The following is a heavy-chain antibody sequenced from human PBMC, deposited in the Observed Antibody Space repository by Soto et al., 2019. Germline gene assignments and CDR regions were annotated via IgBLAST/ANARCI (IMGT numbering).Heavy chain of an antibody. Sequence: VASVKVSCKASGGTFSSYAISWVRQAPGQGLEWMGGIIPIFGTANYAQKFQGRVTITADESTSTAYMELSSLRSEDTAVYYCARVSSRYNWNHNYGMDVWGQGTTVTVSS. J-gene: IGHJ6*02. V-gene: IGHV1-69*13. CDR1: GGTFSSYA. D-gene: IGHD1-20*01. CDR2: IIPIFGTA. CDR3: ARVSSRYNWNHNYGMDV.